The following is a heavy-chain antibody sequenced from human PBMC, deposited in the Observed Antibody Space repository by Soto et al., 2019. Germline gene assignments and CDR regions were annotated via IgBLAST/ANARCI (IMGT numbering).Heavy chain of an antibody. D-gene: IGHD2-15*01. CDR1: GGTFGRYA. CDR2: INAGFGAT. Sequence: SVKVSCKASGGTFGRYAISWVRRAPGQSLEWMGQINAGFGATDLAQMFQGRVTITADKSTTTVYMELSSLRSDDTAVYYCATDCSGGSCYGASGMDVWGQGTKVTVS. CDR3: ATDCSGGSCYGASGMDV. V-gene: IGHV1-69*06. J-gene: IGHJ6*02.